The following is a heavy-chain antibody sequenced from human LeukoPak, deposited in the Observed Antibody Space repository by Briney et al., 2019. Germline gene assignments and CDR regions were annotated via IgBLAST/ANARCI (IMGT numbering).Heavy chain of an antibody. CDR2: ISSSSSYI. Sequence: PGGSLRLSCAASGFTLSSYWMHWVRQAPGKGLEWVSSISSSSSYIYYADSVKGRFTISRDNAKNSLYLQMNSLRAEDTAVYYCARDGGITLVRGVIMGDYYYYYMDVWGRGTTVTVSS. CDR3: ARDGGITLVRGVIMGDYYYYYMDV. J-gene: IGHJ6*03. V-gene: IGHV3-21*01. CDR1: GFTLSSYW. D-gene: IGHD3-10*01.